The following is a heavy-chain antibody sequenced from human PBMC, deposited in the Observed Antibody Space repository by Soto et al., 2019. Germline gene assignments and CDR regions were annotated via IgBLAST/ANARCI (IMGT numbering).Heavy chain of an antibody. CDR2: ISDDGART. V-gene: IGHV3-74*01. CDR3: TRGPRPSSVGTGDV. CDR1: GFVFEVYW. Sequence: GVSLRLSCGASGFVFEVYWMHWVRQVPGKGLEWVSRISDDGARTDYADSVRGRFTISRDNANNALYLQMNALRGEDTAVYFCTRGPRPSSVGTGDVRGRGALVTVSS. D-gene: IGHD2-2*01. J-gene: IGHJ4*02.